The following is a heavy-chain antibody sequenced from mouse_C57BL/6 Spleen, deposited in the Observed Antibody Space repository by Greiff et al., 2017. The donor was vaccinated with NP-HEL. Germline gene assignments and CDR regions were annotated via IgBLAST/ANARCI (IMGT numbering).Heavy chain of an antibody. CDR3: ATGAGLGLPYAMDY. V-gene: IGHV2-5*01. CDR2: IWRGGST. D-gene: IGHD3-1*01. Sequence: QVQLKESGPGLVQPSQSLSITCTVSGFSLTSYGVHWVRQSPGKGLEWLGVIWRGGSTDYNAAFMSRLSITKDNSKSQVFFKMNSLQADDTAIYYCATGAGLGLPYAMDYWGQGTSVTVSS. CDR1: GFSLTSYG. J-gene: IGHJ4*01.